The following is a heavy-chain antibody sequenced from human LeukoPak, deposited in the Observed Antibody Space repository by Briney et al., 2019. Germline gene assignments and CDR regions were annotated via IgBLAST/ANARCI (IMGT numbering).Heavy chain of an antibody. J-gene: IGHJ4*02. D-gene: IGHD1-14*01. Sequence: GGSLRLSCTTSGLTFSTSGFNWVRQAPGKGLEWVASIGPTGFDRYHADSIKGRFTISRDNANNFLYVQMDSLRAEDTAVYYCATETNGRHYDYWGQGTLLTVSS. CDR3: ATETNGRHYDY. CDR1: GLTFSTSG. CDR2: IGPTGFDR. V-gene: IGHV3-21*06.